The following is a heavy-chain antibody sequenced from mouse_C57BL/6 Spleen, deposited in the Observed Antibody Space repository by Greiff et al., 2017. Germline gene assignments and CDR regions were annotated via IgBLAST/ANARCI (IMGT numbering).Heavy chain of an antibody. Sequence: VQLQQPGAELVKPGASVKLSCKASGYTFTSYWMQWVKQRPGQGLEWIGEIDPSDSYTNYNQKFKGKATLTVDTSSSTDYMQLSSLTSEDYAVYYCARTEQRGSMDYWGQGTSVTVSA. CDR2: IDPSDSYT. J-gene: IGHJ4*01. CDR1: GYTFTSYW. V-gene: IGHV1-50*01. CDR3: ARTEQRGSMDY.